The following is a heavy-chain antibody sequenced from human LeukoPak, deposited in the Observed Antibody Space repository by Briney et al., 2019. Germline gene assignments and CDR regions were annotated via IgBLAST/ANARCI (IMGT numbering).Heavy chain of an antibody. J-gene: IGHJ5*02. CDR3: ARDSQWEETKYNWFDP. CDR2: IYDSANT. D-gene: IGHD1-26*01. Sequence: SETLSLTCTVSGGSISSYYWTWIRQPPGKGLEWIGYIYDSANTNYNPSLKSRVTISLDTSKNQFSLKLSSVTAADTAVHYCARDSQWEETKYNWFDPWGQGTLVTVSS. CDR1: GGSISSYY. V-gene: IGHV4-59*01.